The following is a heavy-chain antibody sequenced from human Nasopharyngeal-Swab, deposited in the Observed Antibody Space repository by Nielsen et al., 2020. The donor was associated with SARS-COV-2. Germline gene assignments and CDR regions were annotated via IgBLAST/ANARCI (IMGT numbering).Heavy chain of an antibody. D-gene: IGHD3-16*01. CDR2: MNPSGVSS. CDR1: GYTFTNYY. CDR3: ARGGSSLGANLEDP. J-gene: IGHJ5*02. V-gene: IGHV1-46*01. Sequence: ASVKVSCKTSGYTFTNYYMHWVRQAPGQGLEWMGIMNPSGVSSSYAQKFQGRVTMTRNTSTSTAYLELSSLRSEDTAVYYCARGGSSLGANLEDPWGQGTLVIVSS.